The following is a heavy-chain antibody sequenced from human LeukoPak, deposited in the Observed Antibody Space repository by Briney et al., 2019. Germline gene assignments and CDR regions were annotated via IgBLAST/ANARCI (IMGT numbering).Heavy chain of an antibody. CDR2: IYYSGNT. J-gene: IGHJ6*03. Sequence: PSETLSLTCTVSGGSISSYYWSWIRQPPGKGLEWIGYIYYSGNTNYNPSLKSRVTISVDTSKNQFSLKLSSVTAADTAVYYCARSPSYSSSWYHYYYMDVWGKGTTVTVSS. CDR1: GGSISSYY. CDR3: ARSPSYSSSWYHYYYMDV. V-gene: IGHV4-59*01. D-gene: IGHD6-13*01.